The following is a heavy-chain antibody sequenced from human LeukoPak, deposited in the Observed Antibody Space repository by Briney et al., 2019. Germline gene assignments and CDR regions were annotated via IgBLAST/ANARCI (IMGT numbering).Heavy chain of an antibody. V-gene: IGHV3-43*02. CDR2: ISGDGGST. J-gene: IGHJ4*02. CDR3: AKDMEYCSGGSCYDFGY. D-gene: IGHD2-15*01. CDR1: GFTFDDYA. Sequence: GGSLRLSCAASGFTFDDYAMHWVRQAPGKGLEWVSLISGDGGSTYYADSVKGRFTISRDNSKNSLYLQMYNLRTEDTALYYCAKDMEYCSGGSCYDFGYWGQGTLVTVSS.